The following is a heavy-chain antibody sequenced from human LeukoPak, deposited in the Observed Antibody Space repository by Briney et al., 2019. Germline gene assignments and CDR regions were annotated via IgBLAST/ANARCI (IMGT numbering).Heavy chain of an antibody. V-gene: IGHV4-30-2*01. J-gene: IGHJ6*04. Sequence: SQTLSLTCAVSGGSISSGGYSWSCIRQPPGKGLEWIGYTYHSGSTYNTPSLKNRVTISVDRSKNQFSLKLSSVTAAGTAVYYCARVVSVVVPAGWGDYGMDVWGKGTTVTVSS. D-gene: IGHD2-2*01. CDR2: TYHSGST. CDR3: ARVVSVVVPAGWGDYGMDV. CDR1: GGSISSGGYS.